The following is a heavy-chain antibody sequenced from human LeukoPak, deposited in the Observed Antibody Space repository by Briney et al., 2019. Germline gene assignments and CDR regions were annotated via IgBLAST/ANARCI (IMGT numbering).Heavy chain of an antibody. Sequence: TSETLSLTCTVSGGSISSYYWSWIRQPPGKGLEWIGYIYYSGSTSYNPSLKSRVTISVDTSKNQFPLKLSSVTAADTAVYYCARVGGYSCFDYWGQGTLVTVSS. CDR3: ARVGGYSCFDY. V-gene: IGHV4-59*01. D-gene: IGHD5-18*01. CDR2: IYYSGST. CDR1: GGSISSYY. J-gene: IGHJ4*02.